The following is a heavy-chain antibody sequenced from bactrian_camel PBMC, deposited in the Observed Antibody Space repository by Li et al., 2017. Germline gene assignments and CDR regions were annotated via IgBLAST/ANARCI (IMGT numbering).Heavy chain of an antibody. J-gene: IGHJ4*01. V-gene: IGHV3-2*01. D-gene: IGHD1*01. CDR1: GFTFSTYY. Sequence: HVQLVESGGGLVQPGGSLRLSCAASGFTFSTYYINWIRQAPGKGLEWVFSIYTADGSTNSADSVKGRFTVSKDNTKNMLYLQMNSLKPEDTAMYYCAAAMGGWVVAGPMDPDEMHYWGQGTQVTVS. CDR2: IYTADGST. CDR3: AAAMGGWVVAGPMDPDEMHY.